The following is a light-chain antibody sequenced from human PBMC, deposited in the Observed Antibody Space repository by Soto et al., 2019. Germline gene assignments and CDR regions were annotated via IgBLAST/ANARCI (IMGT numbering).Light chain of an antibody. J-gene: IGKJ5*01. V-gene: IGKV1-39*01. CDR1: QSISSY. CDR2: AAS. CDR3: QQCDSPPWS. Sequence: LPAAVGDRVTITCRASQSISSYLDWYQQKPGKAPKLLIYAASSWQSGIPARFSGSGSGTEFTLTISSPDSEFFATYYSQQCDSPPWSFGRGTRLEIK.